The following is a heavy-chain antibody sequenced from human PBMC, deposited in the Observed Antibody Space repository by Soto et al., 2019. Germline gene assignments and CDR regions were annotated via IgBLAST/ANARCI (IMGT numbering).Heavy chain of an antibody. V-gene: IGHV3-23*01. Sequence: GGSLRLSCAASGFTFSSYAMSWVRQAPGKGLEWVSAISGSGGSTYYADSVKGRFTIARDNSKNTLYLQMNSLRTEDTAVYYCAKDSQWLVRYDFDYWGQGTLVTVSS. CDR1: GFTFSSYA. CDR3: AKDSQWLVRYDFDY. J-gene: IGHJ4*02. CDR2: ISGSGGST. D-gene: IGHD6-19*01.